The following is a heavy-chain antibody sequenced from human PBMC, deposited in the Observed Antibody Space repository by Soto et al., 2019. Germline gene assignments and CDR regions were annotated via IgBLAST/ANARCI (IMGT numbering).Heavy chain of an antibody. CDR2: IKTDGTYA. Sequence: EVQLVESGGDLVQPGGSLRLSCAASGFTFSTYWMHWVRQAPGKGLLWVSRIKTDGTYATYADSVKGRFTISRAHAKNTLYLQMNSLRVEDAAVYYWAAGGSGYYANRGQGTLFTVSS. D-gene: IGHD3-22*01. CDR1: GFTFSTYW. J-gene: IGHJ4*02. CDR3: AAGGSGYYAN. V-gene: IGHV3-74*01.